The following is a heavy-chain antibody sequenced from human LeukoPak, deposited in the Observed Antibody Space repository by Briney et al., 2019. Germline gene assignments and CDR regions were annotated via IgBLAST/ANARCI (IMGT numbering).Heavy chain of an antibody. Sequence: SETLSLTCSVSGDSVTTYYWSWIRQATGKGLEWIGYVSHDGTTNYTPSLRSRVIMSVDTANNTISLRLTSVTAADTAIYYCARLDCYDVVGWYNDWGRGTQVTVS. CDR3: ARLDCYDVVGWYND. V-gene: IGHV4-59*08. J-gene: IGHJ4*02. CDR2: VSHDGTT. CDR1: GDSVTTYY. D-gene: IGHD6-19*01.